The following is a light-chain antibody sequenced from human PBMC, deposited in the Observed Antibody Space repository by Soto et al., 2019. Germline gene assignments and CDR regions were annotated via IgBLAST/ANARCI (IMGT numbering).Light chain of an antibody. V-gene: IGKV1-39*01. CDR1: QSISSY. Sequence: KSQSPSSLSASVGDRVTITCRASQSISSYLNWYQQKPGKAPNLLIYTASSLESGVPSRFSGSGSGTDFTLTISSLQPEDFATYFCQQSYSRPRTFGQGT. CDR3: QQSYSRPRT. J-gene: IGKJ1*01. CDR2: TAS.